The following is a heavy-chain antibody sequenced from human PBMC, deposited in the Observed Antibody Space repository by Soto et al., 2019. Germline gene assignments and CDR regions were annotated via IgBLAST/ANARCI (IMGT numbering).Heavy chain of an antibody. Sequence: DVQLVESGGGLVQPGRSLRLSCGASGFTFDEYGMHWVRQAPGKGLEWVSGISWNSGTIGYADSVKGRFTISRDNAKNSLYLQMSSLRAEDTALYYCAKSTGGTANGIDVWGQGTTVTVSS. V-gene: IGHV3-9*01. J-gene: IGHJ6*02. CDR2: ISWNSGTI. CDR1: GFTFDEYG. CDR3: AKSTGGTANGIDV. D-gene: IGHD2-8*02.